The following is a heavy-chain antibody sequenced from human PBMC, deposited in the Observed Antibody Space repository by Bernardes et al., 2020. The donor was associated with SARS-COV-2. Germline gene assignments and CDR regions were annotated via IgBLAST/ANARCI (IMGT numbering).Heavy chain of an antibody. Sequence: SLTCAVSGGSISSGGYSWSWIRQPPGKGLEWIGYIYHSGSTYYNPSLKSRVTISVDRSKNQFSLKLSSVTAADTAVYYCARGYVEITIFGVVTRHGMDVWGQGTTVTVSS. J-gene: IGHJ6*02. D-gene: IGHD3-3*01. CDR3: ARGYVEITIFGVVTRHGMDV. V-gene: IGHV4-30-2*01. CDR1: GGSISSGGYS. CDR2: IYHSGST.